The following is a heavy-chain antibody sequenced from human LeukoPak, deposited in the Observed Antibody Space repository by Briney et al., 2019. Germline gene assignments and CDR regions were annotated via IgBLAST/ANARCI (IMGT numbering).Heavy chain of an antibody. CDR1: HGAISTFF. D-gene: IGHD6-13*01. Sequence: SETLSLTCSLSHGAISTFFWNWIRQPAGKPLEWIGRVYATGTANYNPSLQSRVTMSIDASQNQFSLKLTSVTAADTAVYYCARAYDSSSWHYFDYWGQGTLVTVSS. V-gene: IGHV4-4*07. CDR2: VYATGTA. CDR3: ARAYDSSSWHYFDY. J-gene: IGHJ4*02.